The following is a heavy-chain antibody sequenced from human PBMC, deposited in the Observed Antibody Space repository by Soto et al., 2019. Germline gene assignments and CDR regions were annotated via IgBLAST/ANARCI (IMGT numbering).Heavy chain of an antibody. CDR2: ISYDGGNK. D-gene: IGHD6-13*01. CDR3: ERDRGPSSGWSSVDY. J-gene: IGHJ4*02. V-gene: IGHV3-30-3*01. CDR1: GLTFRDYA. Sequence: QVQLVESGGGVVQPGRSLRLSCAASGLTFRDYAMYWVRQVPGKGLEWVARISYDGGNKYYADYVKGRFTISRDNSQNTLFLQVNSLRTEDTAMYYCERDRGPSSGWSSVDYWGQGTLVTASS.